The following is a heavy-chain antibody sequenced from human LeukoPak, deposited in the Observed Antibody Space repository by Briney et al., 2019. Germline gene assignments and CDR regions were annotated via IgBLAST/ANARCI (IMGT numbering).Heavy chain of an antibody. CDR2: IKQDGSEK. J-gene: IGHJ3*02. CDR3: ARERDTAMVRSGAFDI. CDR1: GFTFSSYW. Sequence: TGGSLRLSCAAPGFTFSSYWMSWVRQAPGKGLEWVANIKQDGSEKYYVDSVKGRFTISRDNAKNSLYLQMNSLRAEDTAVYYCARERDTAMVRSGAFDIWGQGTMVTVSS. V-gene: IGHV3-7*03. D-gene: IGHD5-18*01.